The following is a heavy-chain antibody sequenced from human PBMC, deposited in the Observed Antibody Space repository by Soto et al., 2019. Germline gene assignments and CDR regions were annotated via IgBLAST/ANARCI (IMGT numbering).Heavy chain of an antibody. CDR2: ISSGGNDI. Sequence: GGSLRLSCEASGFPFSRYSLNWVRQAPGKGLGWVSSISSGGNDISYAESVEGRFFTSRDNVNNVLYLDINNLRPEDTAVYYCARMAYWGQGTLVTVSS. CDR1: GFPFSRYS. V-gene: IGHV3-21*06. J-gene: IGHJ4*02. CDR3: ARMAY.